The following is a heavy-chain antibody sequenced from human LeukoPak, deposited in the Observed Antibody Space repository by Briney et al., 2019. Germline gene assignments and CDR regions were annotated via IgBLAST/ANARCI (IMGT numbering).Heavy chain of an antibody. CDR3: ARPRYASSSRGPFDY. CDR1: GGSISSSHYY. J-gene: IGHJ4*02. V-gene: IGHV4-39*07. D-gene: IGHD6-6*01. CDR2: IYYSGST. Sequence: SETLSLTCTVSGGSISSSHYYWGWIRQPPGKGLEWIGCIYYSGSTYYNPPLESRATISADMSKNQFSLKLSSVTAADTAVYYCARPRYASSSRGPFDYWGQGTLVTVSS.